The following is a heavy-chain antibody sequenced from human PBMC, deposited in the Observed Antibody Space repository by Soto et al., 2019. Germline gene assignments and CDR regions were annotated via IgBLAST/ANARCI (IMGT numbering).Heavy chain of an antibody. CDR2: IYYSGST. CDR1: GGSISSYY. D-gene: IGHD2-2*01. CDR3: ARVSGVVPAASMDV. Sequence: SETLSLTCTVSGGSISSYYWSWIRQPPGKGLEWIGYIYYSGSTNYNPSLKSRVTISVDTSKNQFSLKLSSVTAADTAVYYCARVSGVVPAASMDVWGKGTTVTVSS. J-gene: IGHJ6*03. V-gene: IGHV4-59*01.